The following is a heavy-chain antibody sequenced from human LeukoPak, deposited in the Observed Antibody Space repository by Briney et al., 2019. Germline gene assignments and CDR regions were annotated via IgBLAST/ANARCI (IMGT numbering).Heavy chain of an antibody. CDR3: ARTEGTVAYDS. CDR2: INSDGSGT. CDR1: GFTFSSYW. D-gene: IGHD4-23*01. J-gene: IGHJ5*01. Sequence: GGSLRLSCAASGFTFSSYWMHWVRQAPGKGLVWVSRINSDGSGTICADSVRGRFTISRDNAKNTLYLQVNSLRAEDTAVYYCARTEGTVAYDSWGQGTLVTVSS. V-gene: IGHV3-74*01.